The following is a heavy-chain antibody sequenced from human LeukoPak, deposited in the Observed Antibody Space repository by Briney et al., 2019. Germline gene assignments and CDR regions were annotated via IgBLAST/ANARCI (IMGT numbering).Heavy chain of an antibody. D-gene: IGHD3-22*01. J-gene: IGHJ3*02. CDR1: GYTFTSYY. Sequence: ASVKVSCKASGYTFTSYYIHWVRQSPGQGLEWMGIINPSGGSPSYTQMFQDRVTMTRDTSTSTVYMELSSLRSEDTAVYYCARAMVENYYDSSGYGDAFDIWGQGTMVTVSS. CDR3: ARAMVENYYDSSGYGDAFDI. V-gene: IGHV1-46*01. CDR2: INPSGGSP.